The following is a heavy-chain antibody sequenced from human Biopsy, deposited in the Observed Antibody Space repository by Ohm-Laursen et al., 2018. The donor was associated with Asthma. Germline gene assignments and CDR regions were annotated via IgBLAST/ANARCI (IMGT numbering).Heavy chain of an antibody. D-gene: IGHD1-1*01. J-gene: IGHJ3*02. V-gene: IGHV3-30-3*01. CDR3: VRDGTDDAFDI. CDR2: ISYDGSSI. CDR1: RFTYE. Sequence: RSLRLSCAASRFTYEMHWVRQAPGKGLEWVAVISYDGSSIYYADSVKGRFTMARDNSKNTLDLQMNSLREEDTAVYYCVRDGTDDAFDIWGQGTVVSVSS.